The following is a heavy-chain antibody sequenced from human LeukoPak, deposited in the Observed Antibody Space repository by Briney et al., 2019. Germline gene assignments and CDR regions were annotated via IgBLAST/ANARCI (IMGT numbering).Heavy chain of an antibody. V-gene: IGHV3-48*01. CDR1: GFTFSSYS. J-gene: IGHJ4*02. CDR2: ISSSSTI. D-gene: IGHD5-18*01. Sequence: GGSLRLSCAASGFTFSSYSMNWVRQAPGKGLEWVSYISSSSTIYYADSVKGRFTISRDNAKNSLYLQMNGPRAEDTAVYYCARDRRRSGYSYGLADFDYWGQGTLVTVSS. CDR3: ARDRRRSGYSYGLADFDY.